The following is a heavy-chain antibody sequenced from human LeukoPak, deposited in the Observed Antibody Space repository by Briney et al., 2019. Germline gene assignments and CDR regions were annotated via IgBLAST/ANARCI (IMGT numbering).Heavy chain of an antibody. CDR2: INQDGTKE. D-gene: IGHD5-18*01. CDR3: ARDLRGYSYGSYY. CDR1: GFPFRKDW. Sequence: GSLRLSCIASGFPFRKDWMTWVRQAPGKGLEWVANINQDGTKEYYVDSVKGRFTISRDNAKTSVFLQMNSLRAEDTAVYYCARDLRGYSYGSYYWGQGTLVTVSS. V-gene: IGHV3-7*01. J-gene: IGHJ4*02.